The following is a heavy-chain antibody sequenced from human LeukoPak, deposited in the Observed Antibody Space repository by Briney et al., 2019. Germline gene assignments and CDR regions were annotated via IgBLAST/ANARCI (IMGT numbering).Heavy chain of an antibody. J-gene: IGHJ6*03. CDR3: SGDTVASTRDYYYMDV. Sequence: GGSLRLSCAASGFTVSSNYMSWVRQAPGKGLEWVSVIYSGGSTYYADSVKGRFTISRDNSKNTLYLQMISLRAEDTAVVYLSGDTVASTRDYYYMDVRGKGGTVGVPS. CDR1: GFTVSSNY. V-gene: IGHV3-53*01. CDR2: IYSGGST. D-gene: IGHD6-19*01.